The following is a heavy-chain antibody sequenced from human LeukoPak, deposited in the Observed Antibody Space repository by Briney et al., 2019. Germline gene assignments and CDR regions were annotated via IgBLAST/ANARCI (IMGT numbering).Heavy chain of an antibody. J-gene: IGHJ4*02. CDR3: AGLPAYYYDTSGFYFDY. V-gene: IGHV3-30*02. D-gene: IGHD3-22*01. Sequence: GGSLRLSCAASGFTFSSYGMHWVRQAPGKGLEWVAFIRYDGSNKYYADSVKGRFTISRDNSKNTLYLRMNSLRAEDTAVYYCAGLPAYYYDTSGFYFDYWGQGTLVTVSS. CDR2: IRYDGSNK. CDR1: GFTFSSYG.